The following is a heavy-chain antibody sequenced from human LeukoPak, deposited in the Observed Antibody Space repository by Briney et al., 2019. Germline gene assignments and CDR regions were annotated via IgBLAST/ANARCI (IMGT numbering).Heavy chain of an antibody. J-gene: IGHJ4*02. V-gene: IGHV4-34*01. Sequence: RSSETLSLTCAVYGGSFSGYYWSWIRQPPGKGLEWIGEINHSGSTNYNPSLKSRVTISVDTSKNQFSLKLSSVTAADTAVYYCARANKFWGSYRLGGKGYFDYWGQGTLVTVSS. CDR2: INHSGST. D-gene: IGHD3-16*02. CDR1: GGSFSGYY. CDR3: ARANKFWGSYRLGGKGYFDY.